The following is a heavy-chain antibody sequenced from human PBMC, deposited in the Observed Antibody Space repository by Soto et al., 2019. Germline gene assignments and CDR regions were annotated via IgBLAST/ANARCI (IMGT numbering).Heavy chain of an antibody. J-gene: IGHJ4*02. D-gene: IGHD3-16*01. CDR1: GGSISSYY. CDR2: IYYSGST. Sequence: SETLSLTCTVSGGSISSYYWSWIRQPPGKGLEWIGYIYYSGSTNYNPSLKSRVTISVDTSKNQFSLKLSLKLSSVTAADTAVYYCARRWGDYFDDWGQGTLVTVSS. V-gene: IGHV4-59*08. CDR3: ARRWGDYFDD.